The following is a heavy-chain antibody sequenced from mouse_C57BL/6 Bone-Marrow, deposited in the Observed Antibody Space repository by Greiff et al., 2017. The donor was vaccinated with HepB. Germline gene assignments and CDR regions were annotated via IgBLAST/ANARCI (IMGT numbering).Heavy chain of an antibody. D-gene: IGHD1-1*01. CDR1: GYTFTSYW. J-gene: IGHJ2*01. CDR3: ARYDYGSSFDY. V-gene: IGHV1-69*01. CDR2: IDPSDSYT. Sequence: QVQLQQPGAELVMPGASVKLSCKASGYTFTSYWMHWVKQRPGQGLEWIGEIDPSDSYTNYNQKFKGKSTLTVDKSSSTAYMQLSILTSEDSAVYYCARYDYGSSFDYWGQGTTLTVSS.